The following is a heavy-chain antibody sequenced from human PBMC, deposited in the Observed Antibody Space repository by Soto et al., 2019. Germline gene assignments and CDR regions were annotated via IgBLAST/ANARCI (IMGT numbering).Heavy chain of an antibody. CDR2: INSDGSST. Sequence: GGSLRLSCAASGFTFSSYWMHWVRQAPGKGLVWVSRINSDGSSTSYADSVKGRFTISRDNAKNTLYLQMNSLRAEDTAVYYCARQSPPAVRGVTSSLDAFDIWGQGTMVTVSS. CDR1: GFTFSSYW. CDR3: ARQSPPAVRGVTSSLDAFDI. D-gene: IGHD3-10*01. V-gene: IGHV3-74*01. J-gene: IGHJ3*02.